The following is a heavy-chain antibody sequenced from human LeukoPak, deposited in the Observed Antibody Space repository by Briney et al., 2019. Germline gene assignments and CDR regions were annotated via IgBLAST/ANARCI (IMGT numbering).Heavy chain of an antibody. CDR2: INEDGSNK. D-gene: IGHD6-19*01. CDR1: GFSFSNHY. CDR3: TRVIVAVPGYFDYFDF. V-gene: IGHV3-7*01. Sequence: PGGSLRLSCAASGFSFSNHYMRWIRQAPGKGLEWVANINEDGSNKWHLGSVKGRFTVSRDNARNALYLQMNSLRVEDTAVYYCTRVIVAVPGYFDYFDFWGQGALVTVYS. J-gene: IGHJ4*02.